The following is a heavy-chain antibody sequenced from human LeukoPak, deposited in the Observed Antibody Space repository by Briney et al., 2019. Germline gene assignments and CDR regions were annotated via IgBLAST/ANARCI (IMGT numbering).Heavy chain of an antibody. J-gene: IGHJ6*02. CDR1: GFTFSSYA. V-gene: IGHV3-23*01. CDR2: ISGSGGST. Sequence: GGSLRLSCAASGFTFSSYAMSWVRQAPGKGLEWVSAISGSGGSTYYADSVKGRFTISKDNSKNTMYLQMNSLSAEDTAVYYCAKTTVTRRVDILTGYSYYYGMDVWGQGTTVTVSS. D-gene: IGHD3-9*01. CDR3: AKTTVTRRVDILTGYSYYYGMDV.